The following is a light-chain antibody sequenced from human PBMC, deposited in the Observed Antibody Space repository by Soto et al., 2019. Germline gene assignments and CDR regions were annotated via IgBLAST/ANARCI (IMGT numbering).Light chain of an antibody. CDR2: SAS. Sequence: EVVMTQSPATLSVFPGERVTLSCRASQSVSTSIAWYQQKPGQAPRLLIYSASTRATGIPARFSGSGSGTQFALPISSLQSEDFAVYHCQQYIHGYSFGQGTELEIK. CDR3: QQYIHGYS. J-gene: IGKJ2*01. V-gene: IGKV3-15*01. CDR1: QSVSTS.